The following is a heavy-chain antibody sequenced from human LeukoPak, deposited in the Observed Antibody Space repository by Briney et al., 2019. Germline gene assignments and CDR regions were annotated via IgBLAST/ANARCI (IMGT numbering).Heavy chain of an antibody. Sequence: TGGSLRLSCAASGFTFSSYSMNWVRQAPGKGLEWVSSISSSSSYIYYADSVKGRFTISRDNAKNSLYLQMNSLRAEDTAVYYCARVYEDPEGITTDDYWGQGTLVTVSS. CDR3: ARVYEDPEGITTDDY. D-gene: IGHD1-14*01. J-gene: IGHJ4*02. CDR1: GFTFSSYS. V-gene: IGHV3-21*01. CDR2: ISSSSSYI.